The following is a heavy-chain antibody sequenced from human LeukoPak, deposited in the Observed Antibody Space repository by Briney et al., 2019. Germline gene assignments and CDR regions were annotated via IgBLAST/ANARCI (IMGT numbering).Heavy chain of an antibody. Sequence: GGSLRLSCAASGFTFSSYDMHWVRQATGKGLEWVSAIGTAGDTYYPGSVKGRFTISRENAKNSLYLQMNSLRTGDTAVYYCARAGYSYGQAYYYYGMDVWGQGTTVTVSS. CDR1: GFTFSSYD. V-gene: IGHV3-13*01. CDR2: IGTAGDT. CDR3: ARAGYSYGQAYYYYGMDV. J-gene: IGHJ6*02. D-gene: IGHD5-18*01.